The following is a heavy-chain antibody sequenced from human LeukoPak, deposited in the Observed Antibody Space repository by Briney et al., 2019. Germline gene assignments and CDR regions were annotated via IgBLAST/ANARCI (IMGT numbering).Heavy chain of an antibody. V-gene: IGHV1-69*04. J-gene: IGHJ4*02. D-gene: IGHD3-22*01. CDR1: GGTFSSYA. CDR3: AREKDSSGYYYLN. CDR2: IIPILGIA. Sequence: SVKVSCKASGGTFSSYAISWVRQAPGQGLEWIGRIIPILGIANYAQKFQGRVTITADKSTSTAYMELSSLRSEDTAVYYCAREKDSSGYYYLNWGQGTLVTVSS.